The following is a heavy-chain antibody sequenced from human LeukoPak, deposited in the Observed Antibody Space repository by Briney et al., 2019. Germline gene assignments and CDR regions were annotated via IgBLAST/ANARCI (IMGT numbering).Heavy chain of an antibody. CDR3: ARYNGDLTGGFDY. Sequence: GASVTVSCKASGYTFTNYYIHWVRQAPGQGLERMGIINPAGGSTGYAQKFQGRVTMTRDTSTSTVYMELSSLRSEDTAVYYCARYNGDLTGGFDYWGQGTLVTVSS. J-gene: IGHJ4*02. CDR2: INPAGGST. CDR1: GYTFTNYY. V-gene: IGHV1-46*01. D-gene: IGHD4-17*01.